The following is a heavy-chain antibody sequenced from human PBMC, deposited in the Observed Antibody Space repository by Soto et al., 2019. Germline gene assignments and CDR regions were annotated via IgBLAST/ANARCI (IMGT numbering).Heavy chain of an antibody. Sequence: SETLSLTCTVSGGSISSGGYYWSWIRQHPGKGLEWIGYIYYSGSTYYNPSLKSRVTISVDTSKNQFSLKLSSVTAEDTAVYYCARDPDSSGWYNWFDPWGQGTLVTVSS. CDR2: IYYSGST. V-gene: IGHV4-31*03. J-gene: IGHJ5*02. CDR3: ARDPDSSGWYNWFDP. D-gene: IGHD6-19*01. CDR1: GGSISSGGYY.